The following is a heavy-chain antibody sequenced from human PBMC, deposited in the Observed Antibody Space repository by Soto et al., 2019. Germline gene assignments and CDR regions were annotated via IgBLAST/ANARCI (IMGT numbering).Heavy chain of an antibody. V-gene: IGHV1-2*02. J-gene: IGHJ3*02. CDR1: GYTFTDYF. CDR2: INPYSGGA. D-gene: IGHD2-21*01. Sequence: ASVKVSCKASGYTFTDYFIHWVRQAPGQGLEWIGWINPYSGGADLSQKFQGRVTMTRDTSISTAYMEVSSLRSDDTAVFYCARLMHYPHSGGYHALGAFDIWGQGTMVTVSS. CDR3: ARLMHYPHSGGYHALGAFDI.